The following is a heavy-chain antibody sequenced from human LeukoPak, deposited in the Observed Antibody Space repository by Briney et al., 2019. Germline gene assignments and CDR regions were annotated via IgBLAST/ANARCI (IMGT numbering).Heavy chain of an antibody. D-gene: IGHD2-21*02. CDR1: GYSFTSYW. Sequence: RGESLKISCKGSGYSFTSYWIGWVRQMPGKGLEWMGIIYPGDSDTRYSPSFQGQVTISADKSISTAYLQWSSLKASDTAMYYCARTYCGGDCYYSYFDYWGRGTLVTVSS. CDR3: ARTYCGGDCYYSYFDY. J-gene: IGHJ4*02. CDR2: IYPGDSDT. V-gene: IGHV5-51*01.